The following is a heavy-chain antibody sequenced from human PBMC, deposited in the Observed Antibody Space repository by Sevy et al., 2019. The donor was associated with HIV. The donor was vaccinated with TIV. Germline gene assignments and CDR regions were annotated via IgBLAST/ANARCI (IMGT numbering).Heavy chain of an antibody. CDR3: AREGGVATTGDHDAFDI. CDR2: IIPIFGTP. J-gene: IGHJ3*02. D-gene: IGHD7-27*01. V-gene: IGHV1-69*13. Sequence: ASVKVSCKASGDTFSTYGLSWVRQAPGQGLEWMGGIIPIFGTPNYAQKFQGRVTITADESASTAYMELSSLRCEDTALYYCAREGGVATTGDHDAFDIWGHGTLVTVSS. CDR1: GDTFSTYG.